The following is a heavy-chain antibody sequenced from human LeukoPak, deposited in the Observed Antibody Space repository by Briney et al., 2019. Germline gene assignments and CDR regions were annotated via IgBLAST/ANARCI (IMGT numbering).Heavy chain of an antibody. Sequence: PGGSLRLSCAASGFTFSSYGMHWVRQAPGKGLEWVAVISYDGSNKYYADSVKGRFTISRDNSKNTLYLQMNSLRAEDTAVYYCAKDRAADYGDYLFGYWGQGTLVTVSS. CDR3: AKDRAADYGDYLFGY. CDR2: ISYDGSNK. V-gene: IGHV3-30*18. J-gene: IGHJ4*02. CDR1: GFTFSSYG. D-gene: IGHD4-17*01.